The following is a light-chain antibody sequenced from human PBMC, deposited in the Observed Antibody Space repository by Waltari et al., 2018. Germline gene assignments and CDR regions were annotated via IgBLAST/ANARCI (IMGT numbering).Light chain of an antibody. CDR3: QQYFDNPRT. CDR1: QSILYTSNNKNY. J-gene: IGKJ2*01. CDR2: WAS. V-gene: IGKV4-1*01. Sequence: EIVMTQSPEYLAVSLGETATITCKSSQSILYTSNNKNYLAWYQQKPGQPPRLLIYWASSRDSGVPDRFSGSGSGTDFTLTISSLQAEDVAVYYCQQYFDNPRTFGQGTRLEIK.